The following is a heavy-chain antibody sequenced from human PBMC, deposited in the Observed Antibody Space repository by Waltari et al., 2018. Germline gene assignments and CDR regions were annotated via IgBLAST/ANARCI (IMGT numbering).Heavy chain of an antibody. CDR2: IWYDGINK. CDR3: ARDLEDIVVVPAAIGYGMDV. Sequence: QVQLVESGGGVVQPGRSLRLSCAASGFTFSSYGMHWVRQAPGKGLGWVAVIWYDGINKYYADSVKGRFTSSRDNSKNTLYLQMNSLRAEDTAVYYCARDLEDIVVVPAAIGYGMDVWGQGTTVTVSS. CDR1: GFTFSSYG. J-gene: IGHJ6*02. D-gene: IGHD2-2*01. V-gene: IGHV3-33*01.